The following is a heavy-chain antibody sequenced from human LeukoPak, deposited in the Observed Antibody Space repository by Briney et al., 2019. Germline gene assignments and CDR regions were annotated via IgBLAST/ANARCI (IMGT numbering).Heavy chain of an antibody. D-gene: IGHD1-26*01. CDR3: ARGRSNYYGMDV. CDR2: IYYNGNT. J-gene: IGHJ6*02. CDR1: GGSISSYY. V-gene: IGHV4-59*01. Sequence: PSETLSLTCTVSGGSISSYYWSWIRQPPGRGLEWIGYIYYNGNTNYSPSLKSRVTMSVDTSKNLFSLKVSSVTAADTAVYYCARGRSNYYGMDVWGQGTTVTVSS.